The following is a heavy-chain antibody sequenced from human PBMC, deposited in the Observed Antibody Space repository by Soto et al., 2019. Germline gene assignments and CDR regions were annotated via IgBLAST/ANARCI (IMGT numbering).Heavy chain of an antibody. CDR1: GFTFSSYA. Sequence: GSLRLSCAASGFTFSSYAMSWVRQAPGKGLEWVSAISGSGGSTYYADSVKGRFTISRDNSKNTLYLQMNSLRAEDTAVYYCAKDRDQWELLSYWGQGTPVTVSS. V-gene: IGHV3-23*01. J-gene: IGHJ4*02. CDR3: AKDRDQWELLSY. CDR2: ISGSGGST. D-gene: IGHD1-26*01.